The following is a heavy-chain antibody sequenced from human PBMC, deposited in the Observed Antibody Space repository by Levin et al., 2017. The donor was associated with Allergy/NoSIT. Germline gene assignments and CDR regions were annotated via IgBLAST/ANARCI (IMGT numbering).Heavy chain of an antibody. Sequence: ASVKVSCKSSGYTFTGYYLHWVRQAPGQGLEWMGWINPNYGGTNYAQRFQGRVTMTRDTSISTAYMELSRLRSDDTAVYYCARELVAISSGNYFYGMDLWGQGTTVTVSS. D-gene: IGHD2-15*01. V-gene: IGHV1-2*02. J-gene: IGHJ6*02. CDR2: INPNYGGT. CDR1: GYTFTGYY. CDR3: ARELVAISSGNYFYGMDL.